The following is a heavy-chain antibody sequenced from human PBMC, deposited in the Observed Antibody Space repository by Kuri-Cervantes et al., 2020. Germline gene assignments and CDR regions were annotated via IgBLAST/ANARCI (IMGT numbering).Heavy chain of an antibody. CDR3: ARGGTGTTSVGAVHWFDL. D-gene: IGHD1-7*01. CDR1: GGSISSGGYY. CDR2: IYYSGST. J-gene: IGHJ5*02. Sequence: SETLSLTCTVSGGSISSGGYYWSWIRQHPGKGLEWIGYIYYSGSTYYNPSLKSRVTISVDTSKNQFSLKLSSVTAADTAVYYCARGGTGTTSVGAVHWFDLWGQGTLVTVSS. V-gene: IGHV4-31*03.